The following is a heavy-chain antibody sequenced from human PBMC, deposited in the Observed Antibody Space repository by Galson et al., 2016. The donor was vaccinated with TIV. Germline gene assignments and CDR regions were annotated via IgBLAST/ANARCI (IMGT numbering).Heavy chain of an antibody. Sequence: SLRLSCAASGFTFSSFAVSWVRQAPGEGLEWVSGISAGGGRTNYADSVKGRFTISRDNPKNTLYLQMRRLRAEDTAVYFCAKMDSSGFDYVRRFDFWGQGTLATVSS. CDR1: GFTFSSFA. D-gene: IGHD3-22*01. CDR3: AKMDSSGFDYVRRFDF. J-gene: IGHJ4*02. V-gene: IGHV3-23*01. CDR2: ISAGGGRT.